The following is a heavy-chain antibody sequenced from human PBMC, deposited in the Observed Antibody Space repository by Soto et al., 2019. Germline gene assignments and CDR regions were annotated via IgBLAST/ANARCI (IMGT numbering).Heavy chain of an antibody. D-gene: IGHD2-2*03. CDR1: GYSFTSYW. CDR3: ARLDIVVVPAATNSYYYYGMDV. J-gene: IGHJ6*02. V-gene: IGHV5-51*01. CDR2: IYPGDSDT. Sequence: GESLKISCKGSGYSFTSYWIGWVRQMPGKGLEWMGIIYPGDSDTRYSPSFQGQVTISADKSISTAYLQWSSLKASDTAMYYCARLDIVVVPAATNSYYYYGMDVWGQGTTVTVSS.